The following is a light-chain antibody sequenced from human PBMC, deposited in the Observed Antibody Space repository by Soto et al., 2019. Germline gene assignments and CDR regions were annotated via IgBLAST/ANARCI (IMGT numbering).Light chain of an antibody. J-gene: IGLJ2*01. CDR1: SSDIGGYNY. V-gene: IGLV2-8*01. Sequence: QSALTQPPSASGSPGRSVTISCTGTSSDIGGYNYVSWYQQHPGKAPKLMIYEVNKRPSGVPDRFSDSKSGNTASLTVSGLQAEDEADYYCASHAGRKNIIFGGGTKVTVL. CDR2: EVN. CDR3: ASHAGRKNII.